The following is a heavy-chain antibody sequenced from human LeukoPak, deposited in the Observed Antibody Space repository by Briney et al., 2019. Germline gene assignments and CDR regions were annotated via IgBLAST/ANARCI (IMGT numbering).Heavy chain of an antibody. D-gene: IGHD3-9*01. CDR3: ARSPDILTGEKFDY. V-gene: IGHV1-2*02. CDR2: MNPKSGGT. Sequence: GASVKVSCKPSGYRFTDFYIHWVRQAPGQGLEWMGWMNPKSGGTNYAQKFEARVTMNRDTSISTAYMELSRLRFDDTAVYYCARSPDILTGEKFDYWGQGTLVTVSS. J-gene: IGHJ4*02. CDR1: GYRFTDFY.